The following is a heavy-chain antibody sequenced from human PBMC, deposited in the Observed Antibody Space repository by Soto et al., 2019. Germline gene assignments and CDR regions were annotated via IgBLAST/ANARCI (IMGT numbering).Heavy chain of an antibody. Sequence: QVQLVQSGAEVKPPGSSVKVSCKASGGTFSSYAISWVRQAPGQGLEWMGGISPIFGTANYAQKFQGRVTSTADESTSTAYRELSSLRAEDTAVYYCARDPLRTGTTLGGGMGGQGTLVTVAS. CDR2: ISPIFGTA. CDR1: GGTFSSYA. CDR3: ARDPLRTGTTLGGGM. D-gene: IGHD1-1*01. V-gene: IGHV1-69*01. J-gene: IGHJ4*02.